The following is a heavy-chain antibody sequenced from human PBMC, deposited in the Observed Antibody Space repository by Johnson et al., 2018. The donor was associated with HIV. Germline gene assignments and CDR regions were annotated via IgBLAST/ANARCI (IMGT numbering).Heavy chain of an antibody. V-gene: IGHV3-30*02. Sequence: VQLVESGGGVVQPGGSLRLSCAASGFTFSSYGMHWVRQAPGKGLEWVAFIRYDGSNKYYADSVKGRFTISRDNSKNTLYLQMNSLRAEDTAVYYCASGLGIVGATRSAFDIWGQGTMVTVSS. J-gene: IGHJ3*02. D-gene: IGHD1-26*01. CDR2: IRYDGSNK. CDR1: GFTFSSYG. CDR3: ASGLGIVGATRSAFDI.